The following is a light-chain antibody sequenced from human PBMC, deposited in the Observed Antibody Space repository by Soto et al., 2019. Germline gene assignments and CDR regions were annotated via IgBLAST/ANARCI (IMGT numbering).Light chain of an antibody. CDR3: ASYTSSSYYL. CDR2: EVS. V-gene: IGLV2-14*01. CDR1: SSDVGGYNY. J-gene: IGLJ1*01. Sequence: QSVLTQPASVSGSPGQSITISCTGTSSDVGGYNYVSWYQQHPGKAPKLMIYEVSNRPSGVSNRFSGSKSGNTASLTISGLQAEDEADYYCASYTSSSYYLFGTGTKVTV.